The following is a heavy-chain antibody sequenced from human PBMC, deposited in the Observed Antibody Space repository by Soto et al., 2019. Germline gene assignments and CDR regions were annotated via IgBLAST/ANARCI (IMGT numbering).Heavy chain of an antibody. Sequence: EVQLVESGGGLVKPGGSLRLSCAASGFTISSYSMNWVRQAPGKGLEWVSSISSSSSYIYYADSVKGRFTISRDNAKNSLYLQMNSLRAEDTAVYYCARDVAFGVVAANLDYWGQGTLVTVSS. J-gene: IGHJ4*02. CDR1: GFTISSYS. CDR2: ISSSSSYI. V-gene: IGHV3-21*01. D-gene: IGHD2-15*01. CDR3: ARDVAFGVVAANLDY.